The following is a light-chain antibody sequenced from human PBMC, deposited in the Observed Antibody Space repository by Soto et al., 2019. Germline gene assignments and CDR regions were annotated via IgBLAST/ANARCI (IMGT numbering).Light chain of an antibody. V-gene: IGLV2-14*01. CDR3: SSYTSSSIVV. J-gene: IGLJ2*01. CDR1: SSDVGGYNY. Sequence: QSALTQPASVSGSPGQSITISCTGTSSDVGGYNYVSWYQQHPGKAPKLMIYDVSNRPSGVSNRFSGSKSGNTASLTISGLQAEDEADYYCSSYTSSSIVVFGGGTQLTGL. CDR2: DVS.